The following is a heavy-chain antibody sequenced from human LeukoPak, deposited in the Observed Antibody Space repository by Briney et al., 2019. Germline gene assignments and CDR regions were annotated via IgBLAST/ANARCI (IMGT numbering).Heavy chain of an antibody. V-gene: IGHV1-8*01. J-gene: IGHJ6*03. D-gene: IGHD2-2*01. Sequence: GASVKVSCKASGYTFTSYDINWVRQATGQGLEWMGWMNPNSGNTGYAQKFQGRVTMTRDNSNSTAYMELSSLRSEDTAVYYCAGAPSYCSSLSCPYYMDVWGKGTTVTISS. CDR2: MNPNSGNT. CDR1: GYTFTSYD. CDR3: AGAPSYCSSLSCPYYMDV.